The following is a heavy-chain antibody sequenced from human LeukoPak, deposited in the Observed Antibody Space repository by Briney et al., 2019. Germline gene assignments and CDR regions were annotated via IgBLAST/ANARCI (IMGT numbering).Heavy chain of an antibody. V-gene: IGHV1-46*01. J-gene: IGHJ6*02. CDR2: INPSGGST. Sequence: GASVKVSCKASGYTFTSYYMHWVRQAPGQGLEWMGIINPSGGSTSYAQKFQGRVTMTRDTSTSTVYMELSSLRSEDTAVYYCHYYGSGSYYSLGYYYGMDVWGQGTTVTVSS. D-gene: IGHD3-10*01. CDR1: GYTFTSYY. CDR3: HYYGSGSYYSLGYYYGMDV.